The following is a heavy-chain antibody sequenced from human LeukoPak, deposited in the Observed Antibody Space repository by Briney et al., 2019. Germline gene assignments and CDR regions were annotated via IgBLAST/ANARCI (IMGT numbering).Heavy chain of an antibody. CDR3: ARRARHRRSLLRYFDWTAFDY. CDR1: GFTFSSYW. D-gene: IGHD3-9*01. CDR2: IKQDGSEK. J-gene: IGHJ4*02. Sequence: GGSLRLSCAASGFTFSSYWMSWVRQAPGKGLEWVASIKQDGSEKYYVDSVKGRFTISRDNAKNSLYLQMNSLRAEDTAVYYCARRARHRRSLLRYFDWTAFDYWGQGTLVTVSS. V-gene: IGHV3-7*01.